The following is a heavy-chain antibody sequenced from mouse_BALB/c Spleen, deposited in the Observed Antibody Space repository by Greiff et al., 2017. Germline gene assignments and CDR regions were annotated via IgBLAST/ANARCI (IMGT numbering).Heavy chain of an antibody. CDR1: GYTFTDYA. J-gene: IGHJ4*01. CDR3: ARGDYYAMDY. CDR2: ISTYYGDA. Sequence: QVQLKESGAELVRPGVSVKISCKCSGYTFTDYAMHWVKQSHAKSLEWIGVISTYYGDASYNQKFKGKATMTVDKSSSTAYMELARLTSEDSAIYYCARGDYYAMDYWGQGTSVTVSS. V-gene: IGHV1S137*01.